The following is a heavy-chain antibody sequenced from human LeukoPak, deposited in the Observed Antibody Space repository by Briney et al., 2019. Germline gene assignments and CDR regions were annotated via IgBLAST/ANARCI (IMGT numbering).Heavy chain of an antibody. Sequence: PGGSLRLSCAASGFTVSSNYMTWVRQAPGKGLEWVSVIYNDGSTYYADSVKGRFTISRDGSKNTLYLQMNTLRAEDTAMYYCALILGDAFDFWGQGTMVTVSS. CDR1: GFTVSSNY. CDR2: IYNDGST. D-gene: IGHD3-16*01. V-gene: IGHV3-66*02. J-gene: IGHJ3*01. CDR3: ALILGDAFDF.